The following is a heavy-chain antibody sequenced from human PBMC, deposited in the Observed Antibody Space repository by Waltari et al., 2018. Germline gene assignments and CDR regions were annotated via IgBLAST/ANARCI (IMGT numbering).Heavy chain of an antibody. V-gene: IGHV3-30*04. Sequence: HVQLVESGGGVVQPGRSLRLSCATSGFTFSSYGIHWVRQAPGKGREWVTVISYDGGEEFYADSVKGRFTISRDNSKDTVFLQMNSLRAEDTAVYYCARGSAHCSGSNCYRPLFDYWGQGTLVTVSS. J-gene: IGHJ4*02. D-gene: IGHD2-2*02. CDR2: ISYDGGEE. CDR3: ARGSAHCSGSNCYRPLFDY. CDR1: GFTFSSYG.